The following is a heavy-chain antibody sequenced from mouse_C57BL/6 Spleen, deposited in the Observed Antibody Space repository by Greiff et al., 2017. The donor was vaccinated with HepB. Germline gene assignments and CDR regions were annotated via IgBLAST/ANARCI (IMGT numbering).Heavy chain of an antibody. D-gene: IGHD1-3*01. CDR2: INPNNGGT. CDR1: GYTFTDYN. V-gene: IGHV1-22*01. CDR3: ARGPITLYFDY. J-gene: IGHJ2*01. Sequence: VQLQQSGPELVKPGASVKMSCKASGYTFTDYNMHWVKQSHGKSLEWIGYINPNNGGTSYNQKFKGKATLTVNKYSSTSYMELRSLTSEDSAVYYCARGPITLYFDYWGQGTTLTVSS.